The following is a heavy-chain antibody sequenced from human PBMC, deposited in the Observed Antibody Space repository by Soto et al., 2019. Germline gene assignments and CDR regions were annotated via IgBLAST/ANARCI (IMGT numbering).Heavy chain of an antibody. CDR1: GFTFSDYY. Sequence: PGGSLRLSCAASGFTFSDYYMSWIRQAPGKGLEWVSYISSSGSTIYYAESVKGRFTISRDNAKNSLYLQMNSLRAEDTAVYYCARDRRYYGSGSSQIDYWGQGTLVTVSS. V-gene: IGHV3-11*01. CDR2: ISSSGSTI. CDR3: ARDRRYYGSGSSQIDY. D-gene: IGHD3-10*01. J-gene: IGHJ4*02.